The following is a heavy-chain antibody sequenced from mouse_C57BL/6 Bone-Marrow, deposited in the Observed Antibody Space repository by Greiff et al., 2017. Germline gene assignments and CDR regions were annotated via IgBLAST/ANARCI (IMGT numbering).Heavy chain of an antibody. V-gene: IGHV1-74*01. Sequence: QVQLQQPGAELVKPGASVKVSCKASGYTFTSYWMHWVKQRPGQGLEWIGRIHPSDSDTNYNQKFKGKATLTVDKSSSTAYMQLSRLTSEDSAVYYCAISPLRYYAMDYWGQGTSVTVSS. CDR2: IHPSDSDT. CDR3: AISPLRYYAMDY. CDR1: GYTFTSYW. J-gene: IGHJ4*01.